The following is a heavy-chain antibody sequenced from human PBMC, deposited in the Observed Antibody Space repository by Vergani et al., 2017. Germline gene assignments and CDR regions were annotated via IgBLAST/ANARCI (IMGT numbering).Heavy chain of an antibody. Sequence: EVQLLQSEGAVVQPGGTLRLSCVASGFTFSSHAMSWVRQGHGQGLEWFSSIKNTGDSTHYADSVKGRFTISRDNSKNTLYLQMNSLRVEDTAVYYCGRGSDNYNWGQGTLVTVSS. D-gene: IGHD5-24*01. CDR3: GRGSDNYN. CDR1: GFTFSSHA. V-gene: IGHV3-23*01. J-gene: IGHJ4*02. CDR2: IKNTGDST.